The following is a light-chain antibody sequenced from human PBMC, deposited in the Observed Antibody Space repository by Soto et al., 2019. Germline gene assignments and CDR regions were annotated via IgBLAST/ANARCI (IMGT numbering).Light chain of an antibody. Sequence: QSALTQPASVSGSPGQSITISCTGTSSDVGVYNYVSWYQQHPGKAPKVLIYEVTHRPSGVSNRFSGSKSGNTASLTISGLQAEDEADYYCSSYTSSSTVYVFGTGTKGTVL. J-gene: IGLJ1*01. V-gene: IGLV2-14*01. CDR1: SSDVGVYNY. CDR2: EVT. CDR3: SSYTSSSTVYV.